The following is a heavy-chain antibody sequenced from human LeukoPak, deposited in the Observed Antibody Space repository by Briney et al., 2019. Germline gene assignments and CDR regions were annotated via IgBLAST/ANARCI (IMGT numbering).Heavy chain of an antibody. D-gene: IGHD2-15*01. CDR3: ARGGVYCSGGSCFSRARIFDY. Sequence: PGGSLRLSCAASGFTFSSYEMNWVRQAPGKGLEGVSYISSSGSTIYYADSVKGRFTISRDNAKNSLYLQMNSLRAEDTAVYYCARGGVYCSGGSCFSRARIFDYWGQGTLVTVSS. CDR2: ISSSGSTI. V-gene: IGHV3-48*03. J-gene: IGHJ4*02. CDR1: GFTFSSYE.